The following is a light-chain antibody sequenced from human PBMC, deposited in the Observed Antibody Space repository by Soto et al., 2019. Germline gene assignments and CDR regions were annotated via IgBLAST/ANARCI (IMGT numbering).Light chain of an antibody. V-gene: IGKV3-20*01. CDR3: QVYGSSSKT. Sequence: EIVLTQSPGTLSLSPGERATLSCRASQSVSSYLAWYQQKPGQAPRLLIYGVSTGATGIPDRFSGSGSGTDFTLTISRLEPEDFAVYFCQVYGSSSKTFGQGTKVDIK. CDR1: QSVSSY. CDR2: GVS. J-gene: IGKJ1*01.